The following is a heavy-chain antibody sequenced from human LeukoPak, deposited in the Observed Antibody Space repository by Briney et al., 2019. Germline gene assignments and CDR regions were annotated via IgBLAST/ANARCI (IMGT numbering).Heavy chain of an antibody. CDR3: ASRVFPDYFDY. J-gene: IGHJ4*02. V-gene: IGHV4-38-2*01. CDR2: IYQSGST. CDR1: GYSISSGYY. Sequence: SETLSLTGAVSGYSISSGYYWGWIRRPPGKGLESIGTIYQSGSTNYNPSLKSRVTISVDTSKNQFSLNLSSVTAADTAVYYCASRVFPDYFDYWGQGTLVTVSS. D-gene: IGHD2/OR15-2a*01.